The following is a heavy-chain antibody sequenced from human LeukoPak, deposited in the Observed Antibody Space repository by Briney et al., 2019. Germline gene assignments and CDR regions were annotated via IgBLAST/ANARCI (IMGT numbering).Heavy chain of an antibody. D-gene: IGHD2-2*01. CDR2: IIPIFGTA. V-gene: IGHV1-69*13. Sequence: ASVKVSCKASGGTFSSYAISWVRQAPGQGLEWMGGIIPIFGTANYAQKFQGRVTITADESTSTAYMELSSLRSEDTAVYYCARDFCSTSCNLGYWGQGTLVTVSS. J-gene: IGHJ4*02. CDR1: GGTFSSYA. CDR3: ARDFCSTSCNLGY.